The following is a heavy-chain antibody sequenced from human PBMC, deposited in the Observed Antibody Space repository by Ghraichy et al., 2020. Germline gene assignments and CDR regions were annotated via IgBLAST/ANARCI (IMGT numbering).Heavy chain of an antibody. CDR2: ISVSGAGT. D-gene: IGHD6-6*01. Sequence: LSLTCAASGFTSSNYGMNWVRQAPGKGLEWVSGISVSGAGTYYADSVKGRFTISRDNSKNTLYLQMNSLRAEDTAIYYCAKDGASRRFDYWGQGTLVTVSS. CDR3: AKDGASRRFDY. V-gene: IGHV3-23*01. J-gene: IGHJ4*02. CDR1: GFTSSNYG.